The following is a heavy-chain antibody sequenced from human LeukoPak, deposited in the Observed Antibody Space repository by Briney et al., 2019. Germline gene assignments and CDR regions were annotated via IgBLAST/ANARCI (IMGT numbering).Heavy chain of an antibody. CDR3: AKGAYYDL. D-gene: IGHD3-22*01. V-gene: IGHV3-23*01. CDR1: DFTFSSSG. Sequence: GGSLRLSCAASDFTFSSSGMTWVRQAPGKGLEWVSTVSSSGEDTYYADSVKGRFTISRDNSKNTLYLQMNSLRAEDTAVYYCAKGAYYDLWGQGTLVTVSS. J-gene: IGHJ4*02. CDR2: VSSSGEDT.